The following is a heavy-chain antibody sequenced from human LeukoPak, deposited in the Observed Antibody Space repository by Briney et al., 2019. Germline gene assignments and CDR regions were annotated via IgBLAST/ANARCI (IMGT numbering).Heavy chain of an antibody. CDR1: GYTFTSSG. Sequence: ASVKVSCKASGYTFTSSGISWVRQAPGQGLEWMGWISAYNGNTNYAQKLQGRVTMTTDTSTSTAYMELRSLRSDDTAVYYCARAILRSITMVRGVYYFDYWGQGTLVTVSS. V-gene: IGHV1-18*01. CDR3: ARAILRSITMVRGVYYFDY. CDR2: ISAYNGNT. D-gene: IGHD3-10*01. J-gene: IGHJ4*02.